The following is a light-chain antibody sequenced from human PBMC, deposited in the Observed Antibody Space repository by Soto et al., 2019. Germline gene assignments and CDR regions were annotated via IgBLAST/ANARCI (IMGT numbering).Light chain of an antibody. J-gene: IGKJ1*01. CDR2: DAS. Sequence: EIVRTQSPATLSVSPGDRATLSCRASQSVDNDLAWYQQKPGQPPRLLIYDASTRATGIPARFSGSGSGTEFTLTISSLQSEDFAVYYCQQYNNWPPWTFGQGTKVDIK. CDR3: QQYNNWPPWT. CDR1: QSVDND. V-gene: IGKV3-15*01.